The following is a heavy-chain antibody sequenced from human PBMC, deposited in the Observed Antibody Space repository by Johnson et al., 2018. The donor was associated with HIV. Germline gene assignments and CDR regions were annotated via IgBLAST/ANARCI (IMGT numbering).Heavy chain of an antibody. J-gene: IGHJ3*02. Sequence: QVQLVESGGGVVQPGRSLRLSCAASGFTFSSYAMHWVRQAPGKGLEWVAVISYDGSNKYYADSVKGRFTISRDNSKNTLYLQMNSLRAEDTAVYYCARGGNYYDSSGYPHDAFDIWGQGTMVTVSS. D-gene: IGHD3-22*01. CDR1: GFTFSSYA. V-gene: IGHV3-30-3*01. CDR3: ARGGNYYDSSGYPHDAFDI. CDR2: ISYDGSNK.